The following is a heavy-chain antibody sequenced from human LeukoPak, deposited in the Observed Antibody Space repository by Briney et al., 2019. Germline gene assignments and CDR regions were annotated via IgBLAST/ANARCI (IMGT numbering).Heavy chain of an antibody. CDR1: ALTFSSYW. V-gene: IGHV3-74*01. CDR3: IRGLAAGGTDY. D-gene: IGHD6-13*01. Sequence: GRSLTLSCAPSALTFSSYWMHWVRHAPGKGLVWVSRINTDGSGTRYADSVKGRFTISRDNAKHTLYLQMNNLRVEDTAVYYCIRGLAAGGTDYWGQGALVTVSS. CDR2: INTDGSGT. J-gene: IGHJ4*02.